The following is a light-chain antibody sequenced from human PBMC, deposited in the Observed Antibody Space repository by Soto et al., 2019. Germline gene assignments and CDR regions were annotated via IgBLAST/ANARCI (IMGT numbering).Light chain of an antibody. J-gene: IGKJ2*01. CDR1: QAPGGF. V-gene: IGKV1-5*01. CDR3: LQYDSYPYS. Sequence: DIQVTQSPSXLXXXXXXRXXXXCXASQAPGGFLAWFQQKPGKAPKLLIYDASNLQTGVPRRFSGSQTGTEFTLTISGLQPDDYASYFCLQYDSYPYSFGQGTKVDIK. CDR2: DAS.